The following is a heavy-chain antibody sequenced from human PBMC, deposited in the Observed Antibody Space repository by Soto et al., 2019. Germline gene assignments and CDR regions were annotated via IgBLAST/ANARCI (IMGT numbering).Heavy chain of an antibody. D-gene: IGHD3-10*01. CDR1: GFTFSTYA. CDR3: AKDMYYYGADGAHFDY. J-gene: IGHJ4*02. V-gene: IGHV3-23*01. Sequence: EVQLLESGGGLVQPGGSLRLSCAASGFTFSTYAMSWVRQAPGKGLEWVSGISGSGGSTYYADSVKGRFTISRDNSKSTLNLQVISLRAEDTALYYCAKDMYYYGADGAHFDYWGQGTLFTVSS. CDR2: ISGSGGST.